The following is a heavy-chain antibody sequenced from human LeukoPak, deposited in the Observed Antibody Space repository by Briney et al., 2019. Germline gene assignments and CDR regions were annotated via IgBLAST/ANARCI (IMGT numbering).Heavy chain of an antibody. V-gene: IGHV3-74*01. Sequence: GGSLRLSCAASGFTFSSYWMHWVRQAPGKGLVWVSRINSDGSSTSYADSVKGRFTISRDNAKNTLYLQMNSLRAEDTAVYYCAKDIIFGVVTGGFDIWGQGTMVTVSS. D-gene: IGHD3-3*01. J-gene: IGHJ3*02. CDR2: INSDGSST. CDR1: GFTFSSYW. CDR3: AKDIIFGVVTGGFDI.